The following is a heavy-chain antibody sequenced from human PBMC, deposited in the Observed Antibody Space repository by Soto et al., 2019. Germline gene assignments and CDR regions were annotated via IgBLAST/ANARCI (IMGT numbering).Heavy chain of an antibody. CDR1: GFTFSSYA. CDR3: ARPNLKATMIVVVTN. J-gene: IGHJ4*02. CDR2: ISYDGSNK. D-gene: IGHD3-22*01. Sequence: PGGPLRLSCAASGFTFSSYAMHWVRQAPGKGLEWVAVISYDGSNKYYADSVKGRFTISRDNSKNTLYLQMNSLRAEDTAVYYCARPNLKATMIVVVTNWGQGTLVTVSS. V-gene: IGHV3-30-3*01.